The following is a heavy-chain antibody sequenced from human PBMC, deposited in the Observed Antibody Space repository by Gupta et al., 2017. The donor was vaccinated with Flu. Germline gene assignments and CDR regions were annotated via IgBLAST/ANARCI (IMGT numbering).Heavy chain of an antibody. CDR1: GITFDDYA. J-gene: IGHJ3*01. V-gene: IGHV3-9*01. CDR2: ISWNSDTI. CDR3: VKDRGYTWDAIDF. D-gene: IGHD6-13*01. Sequence: EVQLVESGGGLVQPGRSLRLSCAASGITFDDYAMQWVRQAPGKGLEWVSGISWNSDTIGYADSVKGRFTLSRDTAKNSLYLQMNSLRPEDTALYYCVKDRGYTWDAIDFWGQGTMVTVSS.